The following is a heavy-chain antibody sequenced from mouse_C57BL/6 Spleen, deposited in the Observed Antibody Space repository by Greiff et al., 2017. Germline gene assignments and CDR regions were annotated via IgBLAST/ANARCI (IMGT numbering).Heavy chain of an antibody. CDR3: ASSGGHISYAMDY. CDR1: GYTFTSYW. CDR2: IDPSDSET. Sequence: QVQLQQPGAELVRPGSSVKLSCKASGYTFTSYWMHWVKQRPIQGLEWIGNIDPSDSETHYNQKFKDKATLTVDKSSSTAYMQLSSLTSEDSAVYYCASSGGHISYAMDYWGQGTSVTVSS. J-gene: IGHJ4*01. D-gene: IGHD3-3*01. V-gene: IGHV1-52*01.